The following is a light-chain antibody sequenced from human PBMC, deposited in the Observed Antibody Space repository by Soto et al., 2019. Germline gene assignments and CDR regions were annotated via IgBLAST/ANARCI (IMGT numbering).Light chain of an antibody. CDR2: AAS. CDR3: QQSGSSSGWT. Sequence: EIVLTQSPGTLSLSPGERATLSCRASHSVSSSHLAWYQQKPGQAPRLLIYAASSRATGIPDRFSGSGSGTDFTLTISRLEPEDLAAYYCQQSGSSSGWTFGQGTKVDIK. J-gene: IGKJ1*01. V-gene: IGKV3-20*01. CDR1: HSVSSSH.